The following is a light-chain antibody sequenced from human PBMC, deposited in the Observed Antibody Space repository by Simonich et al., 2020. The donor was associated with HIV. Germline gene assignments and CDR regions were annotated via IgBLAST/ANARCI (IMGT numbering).Light chain of an antibody. CDR1: SSDVGGYNY. J-gene: IGLJ2*01. CDR3: SSYTSSSTVV. CDR2: YVS. Sequence: QSALTQPASVFGSPGQSIPISCSGTSSDVGGYNYVSWYQQHPGKAPKLMIYYVSNRPAGVSNRFSGSKSGNTASLTISGLQAEDEADYYCSSYTSSSTVVFGGGTKLTVL. V-gene: IGLV2-14*03.